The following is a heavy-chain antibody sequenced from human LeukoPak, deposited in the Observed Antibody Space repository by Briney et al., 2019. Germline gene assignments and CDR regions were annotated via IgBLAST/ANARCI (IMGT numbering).Heavy chain of an antibody. D-gene: IGHD6-19*01. CDR3: AGARQQWLVAYYYYYMDV. V-gene: IGHV6-1*01. Sequence: SQTLSLTCAISGDSVSSNSAAWNWIRQSPSRGLEWLGRTYYRSKWYNDYAVSVKSRITINPDTSKNQFSLQLNSVTPEDTAVYYCAGARQQWLVAYYYYYMDVWGKGTTVTVSS. CDR1: GDSVSSNSAA. CDR2: TYYRSKWYN. J-gene: IGHJ6*03.